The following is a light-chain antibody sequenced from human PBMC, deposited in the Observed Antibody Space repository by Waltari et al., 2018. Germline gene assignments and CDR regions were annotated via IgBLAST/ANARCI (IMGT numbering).Light chain of an antibody. CDR1: SGHSSYP. CDR3: QTWGTGIHV. Sequence: QLVLTQSPSASASLGASVKLPCTLSSGHSSYPIAWHQQQPEKGPRYLMKLNSDGRHRKGDGIPDRFSGSSSGAERYLTISSLQSEDEDDYYCQTWGTGIHVFGGGTKLTVL. CDR2: LNSDGRH. J-gene: IGLJ3*02. V-gene: IGLV4-69*01.